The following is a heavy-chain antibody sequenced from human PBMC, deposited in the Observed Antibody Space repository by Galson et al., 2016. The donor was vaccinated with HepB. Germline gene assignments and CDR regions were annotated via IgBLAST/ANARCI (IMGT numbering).Heavy chain of an antibody. D-gene: IGHD2-15*01. CDR1: GGSISSGGYY. J-gene: IGHJ5*02. Sequence: TLSLTCTVSGGSISSGGYYWTWIRQHPGKGLEWIGYIYYSGSTYYNSSLKSRVIISVDTSKNQFSLMPGSVTAADTAVYYCARGSNCSGGRCFWFDPWGQGTLVTVSS. CDR3: ARGSNCSGGRCFWFDP. CDR2: IYYSGST. V-gene: IGHV4-31*03.